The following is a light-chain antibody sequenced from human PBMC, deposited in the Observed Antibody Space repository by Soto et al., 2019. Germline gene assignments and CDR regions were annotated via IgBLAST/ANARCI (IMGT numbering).Light chain of an antibody. CDR3: QQTNSFPRT. CDR1: QDISGW. CDR2: STS. Sequence: DIQMTQSPSSVSASVGDRVTITCRASQDISGWLAGHQQKPGKAPNLLISSTSSLQSGVPSRFSGSGSGTDFTLTISSLQPEDFATYYCQQTNSFPRTFGQGTKLEIK. J-gene: IGKJ2*01. V-gene: IGKV1-12*01.